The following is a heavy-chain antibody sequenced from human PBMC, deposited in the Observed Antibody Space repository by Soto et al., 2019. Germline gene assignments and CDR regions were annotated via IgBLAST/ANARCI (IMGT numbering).Heavy chain of an antibody. CDR2: IYNSGNT. V-gene: IGHV4-31*03. J-gene: IGHJ5*02. CDR1: GGSITRGGYY. Sequence: QVQLQESGPGLVKPSETLSLTCTVSGGSITRGGYYWSWTRHHPGKGLEWIGYIYNSGNTYYNPSLKSRVTISVDTSKNQFSLKLTSVTAADTAVYYCARDPAPWGQGTLVTVSS. CDR3: ARDPAP.